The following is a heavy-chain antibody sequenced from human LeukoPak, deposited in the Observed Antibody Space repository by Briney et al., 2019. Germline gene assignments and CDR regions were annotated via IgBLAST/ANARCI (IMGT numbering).Heavy chain of an antibody. Sequence: GGSLRLSCAASRFTVSSYEMNWVRQAPGKGLEWVSYISSNGVRKFYADSLKGRFTISRDNAKNLLYLQMNSLRADDTATYYCARGASRCYWYFDLWGRGTLVTVSS. J-gene: IGHJ2*01. V-gene: IGHV3-48*03. CDR3: ARGASRCYWYFDL. CDR1: RFTVSSYE. CDR2: ISSNGVRK. D-gene: IGHD2-2*01.